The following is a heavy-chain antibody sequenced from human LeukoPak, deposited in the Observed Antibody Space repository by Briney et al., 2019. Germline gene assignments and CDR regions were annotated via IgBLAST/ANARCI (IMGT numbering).Heavy chain of an antibody. V-gene: IGHV3-48*01. CDR3: AELGITMIGGV. D-gene: IGHD3-10*02. CDR2: ISSSTTAI. CDR1: GFSFSSYS. J-gene: IGHJ6*04. Sequence: GGSLRLSCAASGFSFSSYSMNWVRQAPGKGLEWVSYISSSTTAIYYADSVKGRFTISRDNAKNSLYLQMNSLRAEDTAVYYCAELGITMIGGVWGKGTTVTISS.